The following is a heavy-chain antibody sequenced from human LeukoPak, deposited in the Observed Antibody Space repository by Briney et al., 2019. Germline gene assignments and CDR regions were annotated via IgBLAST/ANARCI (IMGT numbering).Heavy chain of an antibody. CDR3: AKDLARRGLYSSSSDYYYMDV. CDR1: GYTFTSYY. Sequence: ASVKVSCKASGYTFTSYYMHWVRQAPGQGLEWMGTINPSGGSTSYAQKFQGRVTMTRDTSTSTVYMELSSLRSEDTAVYYRAKDLARRGLYSSSSDYYYMDVWGKGTTVTVSS. CDR2: INPSGGST. D-gene: IGHD6-6*01. J-gene: IGHJ6*03. V-gene: IGHV1-46*01.